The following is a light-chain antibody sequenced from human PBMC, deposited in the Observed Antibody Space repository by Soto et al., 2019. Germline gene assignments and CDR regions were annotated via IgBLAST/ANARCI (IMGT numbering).Light chain of an antibody. J-gene: IGKJ1*01. Sequence: EIVLTQSPGTLSLSPGERATLSCRASQSVSSSYLAWYQQKPGQAPRLLIYGASSRATVIPDRFSGSGSGTDFTLTISRLEPEDFAVYYCQQYGSSPSWELGQGTKVHIK. CDR3: QQYGSSPSWE. CDR1: QSVSSSY. CDR2: GAS. V-gene: IGKV3-20*01.